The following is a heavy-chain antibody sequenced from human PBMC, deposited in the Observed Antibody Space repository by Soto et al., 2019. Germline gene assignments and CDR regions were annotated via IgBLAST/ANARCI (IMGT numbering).Heavy chain of an antibody. D-gene: IGHD3-16*02. CDR1: GGSISSGCYC. Sequence: SETLSLTCTVSGGSISSGCYCWSWIRQHPGKGLEWIGYIYYSGSTYYNPSLKSRVTISVDTSKNQFSLKLSSVTAADTAVYYCARGGELSLSFDYWGQGTLVTVSS. CDR2: IYYSGST. V-gene: IGHV4-31*03. J-gene: IGHJ4*02. CDR3: ARGGELSLSFDY.